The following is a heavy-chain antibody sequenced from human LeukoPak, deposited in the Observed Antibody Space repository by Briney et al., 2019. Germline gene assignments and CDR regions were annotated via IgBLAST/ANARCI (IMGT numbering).Heavy chain of an antibody. CDR3: ARSGYISSWTHFDY. CDR1: GYSFTSCW. CDR2: IYPGDSDT. J-gene: IGHJ4*02. V-gene: IGHV5-51*01. Sequence: ESLKISCKGSGYSFTSCWIGWVRQMPGKGLEWMGIIYPGDSDTRFSPSFQGHVTISADKSISTVHLQWSSLKASDTAMYYCARSGYISSWTHFDYWGQGTLVTVSS. D-gene: IGHD6-13*01.